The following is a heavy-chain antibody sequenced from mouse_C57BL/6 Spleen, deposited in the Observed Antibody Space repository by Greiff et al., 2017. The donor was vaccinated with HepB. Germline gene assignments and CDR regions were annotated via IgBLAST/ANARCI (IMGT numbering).Heavy chain of an antibody. D-gene: IGHD4-1*01. V-gene: IGHV1-50*01. J-gene: IGHJ2*01. Sequence: QVQLKQPGAELVKPGASVKLSCKASGYTFTSYWMQWVKQRPGQGLEWIGEIDPSDSYTNYNQKFKGKATLTVDTSSSTAYMQLSSLTSEDSAVYYCARQGGTGNYFDYWGQGTTLTVSS. CDR1: GYTFTSYW. CDR3: ARQGGTGNYFDY. CDR2: IDPSDSYT.